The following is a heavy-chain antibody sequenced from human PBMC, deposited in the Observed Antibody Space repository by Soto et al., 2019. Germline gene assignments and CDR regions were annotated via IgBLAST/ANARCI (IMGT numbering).Heavy chain of an antibody. V-gene: IGHV3-23*01. D-gene: IGHD3-16*01. Sequence: GGSLRLSCAASGFSFSNYVMSWVRQAPGKGLEWVSTISDSGGSTYYADSVKGRFTISRDNSKNTLYLQMNSLRVEDTAKYYCGKEGGQYYYYGMDVWGQGTTVTVSS. CDR2: ISDSGGST. CDR1: GFSFSNYV. CDR3: GKEGGQYYYYGMDV. J-gene: IGHJ6*02.